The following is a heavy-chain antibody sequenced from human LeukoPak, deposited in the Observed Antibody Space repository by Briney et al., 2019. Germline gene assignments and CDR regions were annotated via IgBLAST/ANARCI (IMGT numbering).Heavy chain of an antibody. V-gene: IGHV4-34*01. J-gene: IGHJ6*02. CDR1: GGSFSGYY. CDR2: INHSGST. Sequence: SETLSLTCAVYGGSFSGYYWSWIRQPPGEGLEWIGEINHSGSTNYNPSLKSRVTISVDTSKNQFSLKLSSVTAADTAVYYCASIPIVVVVAAEFYGMDVWGQGTTVTVSS. CDR3: ASIPIVVVVAAEFYGMDV. D-gene: IGHD2-15*01.